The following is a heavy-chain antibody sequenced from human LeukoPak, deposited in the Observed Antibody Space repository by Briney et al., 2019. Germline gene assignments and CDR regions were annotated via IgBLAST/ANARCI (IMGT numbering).Heavy chain of an antibody. CDR1: GGTFNNYA. V-gene: IGHV1-69*05. Sequence: ASVKVSCKASGGTFNNYAISWVRQAPGQGLEWMGEIISIFGTSNYAQKFRGRVTITTDESTSIAYMELSSLRSEDTAVYYCARHGGITIFGAAQPGGAFDIWGQGTMVTVSS. CDR3: ARHGGITIFGAAQPGGAFDI. D-gene: IGHD3-3*01. CDR2: IISIFGTS. J-gene: IGHJ3*02.